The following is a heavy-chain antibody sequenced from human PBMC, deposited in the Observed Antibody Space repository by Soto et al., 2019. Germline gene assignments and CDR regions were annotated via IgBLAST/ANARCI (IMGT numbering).Heavy chain of an antibody. Sequence: SDTLSLTCTVPSYSIRNYYCSSFRQPTGKGLEWIGYMHYNGYTSYNPSLRSRVTISVDTSKNQFSLKLSSVTAADTAVYYCARAQREAATGLDYWGQGTLVTVS. V-gene: IGHV4-59*12. CDR2: MHYNGYT. CDR3: ARAQREAATGLDY. J-gene: IGHJ4*02. D-gene: IGHD6-13*01. CDR1: SYSIRNYY.